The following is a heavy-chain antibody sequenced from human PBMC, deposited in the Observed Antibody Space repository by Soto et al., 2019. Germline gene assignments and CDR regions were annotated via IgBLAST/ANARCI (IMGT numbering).Heavy chain of an antibody. CDR2: INPNSGGT. CDR1: GYTFTGDY. V-gene: IGHV1-2*02. D-gene: IGHD2-8*01. CDR3: AILSCYGSCTNGVCYGGDNWFDP. J-gene: IGHJ5*02. Sequence: GASVTVTCKASGYTFTGDYMHWVRQAPGQGLERMGWINPNSGGTNYAQKFQGRVTMTRDTSISTAYMELSRLRSDDTAVYYCAILSCYGSCTNGVCYGGDNWFDPWGQGTLVTVPQ.